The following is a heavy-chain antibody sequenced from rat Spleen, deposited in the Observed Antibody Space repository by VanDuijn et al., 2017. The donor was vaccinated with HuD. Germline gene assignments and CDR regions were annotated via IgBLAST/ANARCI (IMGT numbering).Heavy chain of an antibody. J-gene: IGHJ2*01. V-gene: IGHV5-19*01. CDR1: GFTFSNHG. D-gene: IGHD1-10*01. CDR3: ARAEQLLFDC. CDR2: ISPRGITT. Sequence: EVQLVESGGGLVQPGRSLKLPCAASGFTFSNHGMHWIRQAPTKGLEWVASISPRGITTYYRESVKGRFTLSRDNSKRTLYLQMDSLRSEDTATYYCARAEQLLFDCWGDGVMVTVSS.